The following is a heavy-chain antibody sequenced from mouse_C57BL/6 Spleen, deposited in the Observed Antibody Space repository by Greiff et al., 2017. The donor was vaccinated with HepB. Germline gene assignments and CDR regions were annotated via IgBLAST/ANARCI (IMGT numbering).Heavy chain of an antibody. Sequence: QVQLQQPGAELVMPGASVKLSCKASGYTFTSYWMHWVKQRPGQGLEWIGEIDPSDSYTNYNQKFKGKSTLTVDKSSSTAYMQLSSLTSEDSAVYYCARGFDYYGSSYGYFDVWGTGTTVTVSS. CDR2: IDPSDSYT. J-gene: IGHJ1*03. CDR3: ARGFDYYGSSYGYFDV. D-gene: IGHD1-1*01. V-gene: IGHV1-69*01. CDR1: GYTFTSYW.